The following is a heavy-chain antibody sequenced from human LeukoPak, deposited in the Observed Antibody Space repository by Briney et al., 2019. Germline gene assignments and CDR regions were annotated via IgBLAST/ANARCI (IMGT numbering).Heavy chain of an antibody. CDR2: IVGDSTDT. V-gene: IGHV1-58*02. CDR1: GFAITSSS. Sequence: SVKVSCKASGFAITSSSIQWIRQARGQRLEWIGWIVGDSTDTYYAQRFQERVTIARDMSTSTAYLELSSLRSEDTAVYYCAADPDTTMAFDCWGQGTLVTVSS. D-gene: IGHD5-18*01. CDR3: AADPDTTMAFDC. J-gene: IGHJ4*02.